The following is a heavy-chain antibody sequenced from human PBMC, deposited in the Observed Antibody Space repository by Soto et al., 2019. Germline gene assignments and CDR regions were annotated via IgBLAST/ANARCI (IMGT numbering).Heavy chain of an antibody. Sequence: QITLKESGPTLVKPTQTLTLTCTFSGFSLSTTAEGVGWIRQPPGKALEWLALIYWDDDERYSPSLKSRLTITKDTSKNQVVLTMANVDPVDTATYYCAHGSCSSADCYPNPYLDYSGQGILVTGSS. CDR1: GFSLSTTAEG. J-gene: IGHJ4*02. D-gene: IGHD2-2*01. CDR2: IYWDDDE. CDR3: AHGSCSSADCYPNPYLDY. V-gene: IGHV2-5*02.